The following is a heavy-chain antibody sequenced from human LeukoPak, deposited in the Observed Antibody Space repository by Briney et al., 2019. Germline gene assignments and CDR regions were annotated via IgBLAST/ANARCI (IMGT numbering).Heavy chain of an antibody. CDR3: ARGYSSSWYWFDP. J-gene: IGHJ5*02. Sequence: SETLSLTCTVSGGSISSYYWSWIRQPPGKGLEWIGYIYYSGSTNYNPSLKSRVTISVDTSKNQFSLKLSSVTAADTAVYYCARGYSSSWYWFDPWGQETLVTVSS. CDR1: GGSISSYY. V-gene: IGHV4-59*08. D-gene: IGHD6-13*01. CDR2: IYYSGST.